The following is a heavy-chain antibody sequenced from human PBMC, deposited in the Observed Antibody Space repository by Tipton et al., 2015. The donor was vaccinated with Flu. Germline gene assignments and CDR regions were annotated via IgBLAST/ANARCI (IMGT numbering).Heavy chain of an antibody. CDR1: GYTFTSYG. D-gene: IGHD6-19*01. CDR2: ISAYNGNT. Sequence: QLVQSGAEVKKPGASVKVSCKASGYTFTSYGISWVRQAPGQGLEWMGWISAYNGNTNYAQKLQGRVTMTTDTSTSTAYMELRSLRSDDTAVYYCARDLGSQQWLVPFYNYYYYYGMDVWGQGTTVTVSS. CDR3: ARDLGSQQWLVPFYNYYYYYGMDV. J-gene: IGHJ6*02. V-gene: IGHV1-18*01.